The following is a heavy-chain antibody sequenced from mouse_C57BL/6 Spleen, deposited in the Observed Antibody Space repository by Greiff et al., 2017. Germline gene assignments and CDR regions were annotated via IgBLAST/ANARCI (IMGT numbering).Heavy chain of an antibody. CDR2: INPSNGGT. Sequence: QVQLKQPGTELVKPGASVKLSCKASGYTFTSYWMHWVKQRPGQGLEWIGNINPSNGGTNYNEKFKSKATLTVDKSSSTAYMQLSSLTSEDSAVYYCARGLLRSYAMDDWGQGTSVTVSS. CDR3: ARGLLRSYAMDD. V-gene: IGHV1-53*01. D-gene: IGHD1-1*01. CDR1: GYTFTSYW. J-gene: IGHJ4*01.